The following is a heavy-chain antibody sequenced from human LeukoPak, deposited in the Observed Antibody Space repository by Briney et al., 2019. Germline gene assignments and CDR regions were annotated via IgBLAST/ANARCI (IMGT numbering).Heavy chain of an antibody. J-gene: IGHJ3*02. CDR2: IKQDGSEK. CDR3: AKATGSGYLRSGFGAFDI. CDR1: GFTFSSYW. D-gene: IGHD3-22*01. Sequence: GGSLRLSCAASGFTFSSYWMSWVRQAPGKGLEWVANIKQDGSEKYYVDSVKGRFTISRDNAKNSLYLQMNSLRAEDTALYYCAKATGSGYLRSGFGAFDIWGHGTMVTVSS. V-gene: IGHV3-7*03.